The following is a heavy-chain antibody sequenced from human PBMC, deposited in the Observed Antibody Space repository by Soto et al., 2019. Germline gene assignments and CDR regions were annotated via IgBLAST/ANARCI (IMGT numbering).Heavy chain of an antibody. D-gene: IGHD3-10*01. J-gene: IGHJ6*02. V-gene: IGHV1-69*13. Sequence: GASVKVSCKASGGTFSSYAISWVRQAPGQGLEWMGGIIPIFGTANYAQKFQGRVTITADESTSTAYMELSSLRSEDTAVYYCAKLADHGSGSNGPRTKYYYYYYGMDVWGQGTTVTVSS. CDR1: GGTFSSYA. CDR2: IIPIFGTA. CDR3: AKLADHGSGSNGPRTKYYYYYYGMDV.